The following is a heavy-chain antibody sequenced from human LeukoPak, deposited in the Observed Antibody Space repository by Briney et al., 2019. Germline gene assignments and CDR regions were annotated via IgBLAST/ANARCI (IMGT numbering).Heavy chain of an antibody. D-gene: IGHD1-26*01. CDR1: GFTFSTNA. CDR2: ISGSGAST. J-gene: IGHJ4*02. CDR3: SKDVGKWESLHFFDY. V-gene: IGHV3-23*01. Sequence: GGSLRLSCLTSGFTFSTNAMSWVRQAPGKGLEWISGISGSGASTYYADSVTGRFTISRDNSRNTLYLQMNSLRGDDTAVYYRSKDVGKWESLHFFDYLGQGTLVTVSS.